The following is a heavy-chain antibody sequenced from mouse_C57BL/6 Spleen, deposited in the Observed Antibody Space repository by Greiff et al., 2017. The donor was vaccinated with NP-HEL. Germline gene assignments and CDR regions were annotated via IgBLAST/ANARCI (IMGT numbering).Heavy chain of an antibody. J-gene: IGHJ4*01. D-gene: IGHD1-1*01. V-gene: IGHV2-6-1*01. CDR2: IWSDGST. CDR1: GFSLTSYG. CDR3: ARHRDYYGSSSYYYAMDY. Sequence: QVQLKESGPGLVAPSQSLSITCTVSGFSLTSYGVHWVRQPPGKGLEWLVVIWSDGSTTYNSALKSRLSISKDNSKSQVFLKMNSLQTDDTAMYYCARHRDYYGSSSYYYAMDYWGQGTSVTVSS.